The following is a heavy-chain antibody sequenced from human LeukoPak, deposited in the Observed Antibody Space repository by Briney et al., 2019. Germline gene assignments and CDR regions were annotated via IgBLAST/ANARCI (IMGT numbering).Heavy chain of an antibody. CDR3: ARGRGIAVAGKSAHGY. J-gene: IGHJ4*02. D-gene: IGHD6-19*01. CDR1: GGSFSGYY. V-gene: IGHV4-34*01. Sequence: SESLSLTCAVYGGSFSGYYWNWIRQPPGKGLEWIGEINHSGSTNYNPSLKSRVTISVDTSKNQFSLKLSSVTAADTAVYYCARGRGIAVAGKSAHGYWGQGTLVTVSS. CDR2: INHSGST.